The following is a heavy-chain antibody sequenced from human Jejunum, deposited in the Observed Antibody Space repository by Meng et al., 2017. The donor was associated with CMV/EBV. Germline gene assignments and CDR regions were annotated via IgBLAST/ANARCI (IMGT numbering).Heavy chain of an antibody. J-gene: IGHJ4*02. Sequence: FTFDHYSMHWVRQAPGKGLEWVSLISCADGSTYYADSVKGRFTISRDNSKNSLYLQMNSLRAEDTALYYCAKGAISSGYYRMGFIDYWGQGTLVTVSS. CDR3: AKGAISSGYYRMGFIDY. V-gene: IGHV3-43D*03. CDR1: FTFDHYS. D-gene: IGHD3-22*01. CDR2: ISCADGST.